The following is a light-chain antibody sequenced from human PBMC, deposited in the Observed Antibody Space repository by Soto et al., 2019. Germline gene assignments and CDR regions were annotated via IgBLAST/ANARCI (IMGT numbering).Light chain of an antibody. CDR1: QSVLYSSNNKNY. CDR2: WAS. Sequence: DIVMTQSPDSLAVSLGERATINCKSSQSVLYSSNNKNYLAWYQQKPGQPPKLLIDWASTRESGVPDRFSGSGSGTDFTLTIRSLQAEDVAVYYCQQYYSTPTWTFGQGTKVEIK. V-gene: IGKV4-1*01. J-gene: IGKJ1*01. CDR3: QQYYSTPTWT.